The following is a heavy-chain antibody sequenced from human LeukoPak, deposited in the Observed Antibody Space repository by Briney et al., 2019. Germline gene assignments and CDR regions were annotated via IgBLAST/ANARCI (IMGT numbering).Heavy chain of an antibody. Sequence: TRGSLRLSCVASGFTFSNYAIHWVRRPPRKGLEWVAVMSTDGSLQYYANSVKGRFTISRDNYKSTLFLQMNSLSAADTAVYYCGRQVAPGQWLVNLWGQGTLGTVSP. D-gene: IGHD6-19*01. CDR3: GRQVAPGQWLVNL. CDR2: MSTDGSLQ. J-gene: IGHJ5*02. CDR1: GFTFSNYA. V-gene: IGHV3-30*01.